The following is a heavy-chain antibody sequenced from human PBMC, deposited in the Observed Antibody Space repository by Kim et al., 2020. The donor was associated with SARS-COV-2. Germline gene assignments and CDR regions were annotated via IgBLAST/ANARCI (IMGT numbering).Heavy chain of an antibody. D-gene: IGHD3-10*01. CDR3: ARGYMRYYGSGSYYRLRQYYFDY. J-gene: IGHJ4*02. CDR1: GGSFSGYY. Sequence: SETLSLTFAVYGGSFSGYYWSWIRQPPGKGLEWIGEINHSGSTNYNPSLKSRVTISVDTSKNQFSLKLSSVTAADTAVYYCARGYMRYYGSGSYYRLRQYYFDYWGQGTLVTVSS. V-gene: IGHV4-34*01. CDR2: INHSGST.